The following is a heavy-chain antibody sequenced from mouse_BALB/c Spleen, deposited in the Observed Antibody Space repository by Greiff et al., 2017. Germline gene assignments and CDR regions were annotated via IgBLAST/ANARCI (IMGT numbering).Heavy chain of an antibody. V-gene: IGHV5-12-2*01. CDR1: GFTFSSYT. D-gene: IGHD2-14*01. CDR3: ARRGYRGAMDY. J-gene: IGHJ4*01. Sequence: EVQLVESGGGLVQPGGSLKLSCAASGFTFSSYTMSWVRQTPEKRLEWVAYISNGGGSTYYPDTVKGRFTISRDNAKNTLYLQMSSLKSEDTAMYYCARRGYRGAMDYWGQGTSVTVSS. CDR2: ISNGGGST.